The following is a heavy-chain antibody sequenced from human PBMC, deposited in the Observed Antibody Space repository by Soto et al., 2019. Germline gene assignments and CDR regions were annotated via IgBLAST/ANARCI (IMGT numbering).Heavy chain of an antibody. Sequence: QVQLVESGGGVVQPGRSLRLSCAASGFTFSSYGMHWVRQAPGKGLEWVAVISYDGSNKYYEDSVKGRFTISRDNSKNTLYLQMNSLRAEDTAVYYCAKDRLGVVVTATPDYWGQGTLVTVSS. D-gene: IGHD2-21*02. CDR3: AKDRLGVVVTATPDY. CDR2: ISYDGSNK. CDR1: GFTFSSYG. V-gene: IGHV3-30*18. J-gene: IGHJ4*02.